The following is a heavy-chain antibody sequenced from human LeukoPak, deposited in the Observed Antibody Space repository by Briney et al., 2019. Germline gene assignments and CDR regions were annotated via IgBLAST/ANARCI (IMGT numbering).Heavy chain of an antibody. J-gene: IGHJ4*02. Sequence: ASVKVSCKASGYTFTSYGISWVRQAPGQGLEWMGWISAYNGNTNYAQKFQGRVTMTTDTSTSTACMELRSLRSDDTAVYYCARAGYNWNDVFDYWGQGTLVTVSS. CDR2: ISAYNGNT. CDR1: GYTFTSYG. V-gene: IGHV1-18*04. CDR3: ARAGYNWNDVFDY. D-gene: IGHD1-1*01.